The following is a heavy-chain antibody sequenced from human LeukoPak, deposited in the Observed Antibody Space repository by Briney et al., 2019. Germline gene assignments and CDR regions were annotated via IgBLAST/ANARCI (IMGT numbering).Heavy chain of an antibody. CDR3: AREATVTKSPFGY. CDR1: GYTLTVYY. V-gene: IGHV1-2*02. Sequence: ASVKVYCKASGYTLTVYYMHWVRQAPGQGLEWMGWINPNSGGTSYAQKFQGRVTMTRDTSISTAYMELSRLRSDDTAVYYCAREATVTKSPFGYWGQGTLVTVSS. D-gene: IGHD4-17*01. J-gene: IGHJ4*02. CDR2: INPNSGGT.